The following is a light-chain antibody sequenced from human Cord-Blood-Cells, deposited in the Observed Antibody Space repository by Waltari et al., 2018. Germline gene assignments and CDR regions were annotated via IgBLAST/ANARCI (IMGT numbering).Light chain of an antibody. CDR1: QSVSSSY. J-gene: IGKJ4*01. Sequence: EIVLTQSPGTLSLSPGERVTLSCRASQSVSSSYLAWYQQKHGQAPRLLIYGASSRATGIPDRFSGSGSGTDFTLTISRLEPEDFAVYYCQQYGSSPLTFGGGTKVEIK. CDR2: GAS. V-gene: IGKV3-20*01. CDR3: QQYGSSPLT.